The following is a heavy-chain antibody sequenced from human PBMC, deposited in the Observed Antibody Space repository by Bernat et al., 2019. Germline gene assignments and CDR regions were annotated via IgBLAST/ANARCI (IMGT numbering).Heavy chain of an antibody. CDR3: ARESPFEGYGYYYYGMDV. Sequence: QVQLVQSGAEVKKPGSSVKVSCKASGGTFSSYAISWVRQAPGQGLEWMGGIIPIFGTANYAQKFQGRVTITADKSTSTAYMELSSLRSEDTAVYYCARESPFEGYGYYYYGMDVWGQGTTVTVSS. D-gene: IGHD4-17*01. V-gene: IGHV1-69*06. J-gene: IGHJ6*02. CDR2: IIPIFGTA. CDR1: GGTFSSYA.